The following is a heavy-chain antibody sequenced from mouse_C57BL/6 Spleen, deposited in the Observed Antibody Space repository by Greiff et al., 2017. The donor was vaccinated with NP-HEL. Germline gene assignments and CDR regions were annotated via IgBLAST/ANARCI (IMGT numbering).Heavy chain of an antibody. CDR2: ISSGGSYT. CDR3: ARHGELGAAWFAY. CDR1: GFTFSSYG. D-gene: IGHD4-1*01. J-gene: IGHJ3*01. V-gene: IGHV5-6*01. Sequence: VQLKESGGDLVKPGGSLKLSCAASGFTFSSYGMSWVRQTPDKRLEWVATISSGGSYTYYPDSVKGRFTISRDNAKNTLYLQMSSLKSEDTAMYYCARHGELGAAWFAYWGQGTLVTVSA.